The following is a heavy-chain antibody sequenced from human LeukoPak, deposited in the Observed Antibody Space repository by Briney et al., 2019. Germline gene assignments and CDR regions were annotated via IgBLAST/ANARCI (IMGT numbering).Heavy chain of an antibody. V-gene: IGHV3-23*01. Sequence: GGSLRLSCAASGFTFSGYAMSWVRQAPGKGLEWVSAISGSGGSTYYADSVKGRFTISRDNSKNTLYLQMNSLRADDTAVYYCAQSGSLYFPYDYWGQGALVIVSP. J-gene: IGHJ4*02. CDR1: GFTFSGYA. CDR2: ISGSGGST. CDR3: AQSGSLYFPYDY. D-gene: IGHD2-15*01.